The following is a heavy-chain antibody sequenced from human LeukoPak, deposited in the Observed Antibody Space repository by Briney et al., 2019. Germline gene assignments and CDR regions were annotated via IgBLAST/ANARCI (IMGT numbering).Heavy chain of an antibody. Sequence: GGSLRLSCAASGFTFSSYEMNWVRQAQGKGLEWVSYISSSGSTISYADSVKGRFTISTDNAKNSLYLQMNSLRAEDTAVYYCARDRKRGRFDFWGRGTLVTVSS. D-gene: IGHD3-16*01. CDR3: ARDRKRGRFDF. J-gene: IGHJ4*02. CDR1: GFTFSSYE. V-gene: IGHV3-48*03. CDR2: ISSSGSTI.